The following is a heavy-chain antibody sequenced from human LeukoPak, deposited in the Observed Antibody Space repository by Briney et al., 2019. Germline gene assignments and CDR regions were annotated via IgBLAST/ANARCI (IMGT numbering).Heavy chain of an antibody. V-gene: IGHV3-23*01. CDR1: GFTFSSYA. J-gene: IGHJ4*02. CDR3: AKQILLGYCSSTSCFGNFDY. D-gene: IGHD2-2*01. Sequence: GGSLRLSCAASGFTFSSYAFSWVRQAPGKGLEWVSAISGSGGSTYYADSVKGRFTISRDNSKNTLYLQMNSLRAEDTAVYYCAKQILLGYCSSTSCFGNFDYWGQGTLVTVPS. CDR2: ISGSGGST.